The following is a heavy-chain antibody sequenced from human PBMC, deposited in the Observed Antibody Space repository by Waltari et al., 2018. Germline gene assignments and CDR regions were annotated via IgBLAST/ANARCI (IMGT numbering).Heavy chain of an antibody. CDR2: VSYDGRNK. Sequence: QVQLVESGGGVVQTGMSLRLSCAGSGFTFTTYTLHWVRQAPGEGLGWVALVSYDGRNKYYADSVRGRFASSRDDSENTLSLQMNSLRPEDTAIYFCAKSFETTLTDWGRGTLVTVSS. V-gene: IGHV3-30*01. CDR1: GFTFTTYT. CDR3: AKSFETTLTD. J-gene: IGHJ4*02. D-gene: IGHD2-21*02.